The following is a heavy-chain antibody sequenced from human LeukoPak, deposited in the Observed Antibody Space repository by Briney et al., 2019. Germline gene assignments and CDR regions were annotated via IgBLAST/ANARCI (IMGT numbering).Heavy chain of an antibody. CDR1: GGSFSGYY. Sequence: SETLSLTCAVYGGSFSGYYWSWIRRPPGKGLEWIGEINHSGSTNYNPSLKSRVTISVDTSKNQFSLKLSSVTAADTAVYYCARRPGRGSSWYNWFDPWGQGTLVTVSS. V-gene: IGHV4-34*01. J-gene: IGHJ5*02. CDR2: INHSGST. D-gene: IGHD6-13*01. CDR3: ARRPGRGSSWYNWFDP.